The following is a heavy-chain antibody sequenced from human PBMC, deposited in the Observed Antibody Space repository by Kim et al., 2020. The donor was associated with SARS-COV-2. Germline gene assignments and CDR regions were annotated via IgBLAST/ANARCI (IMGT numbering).Heavy chain of an antibody. D-gene: IGHD4-17*01. CDR2: IYPGDSDT. CDR3: ARPYGDYVRGDNWFDP. CDR1: GYSFTSYW. V-gene: IGHV5-51*01. Sequence: GESLKISCKGSGYSFTSYWIGWVRQMPGKGLEWMGIIYPGDSDTRYSPSFQGQVTISADKSISTAYLQWSSLKASGTDMYYCARPYGDYVRGDNWFDPWGQGTLVTVSS. J-gene: IGHJ5*02.